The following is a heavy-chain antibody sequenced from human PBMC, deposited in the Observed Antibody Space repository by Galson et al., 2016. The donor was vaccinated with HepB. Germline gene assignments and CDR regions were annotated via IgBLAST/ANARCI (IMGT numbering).Heavy chain of an antibody. CDR1: GFTFTTYA. D-gene: IGHD4-23*01. J-gene: IGHJ4*02. V-gene: IGHV3-30-3*01. CDR3: ASTLDYGGVLTWSFDY. Sequence: SLRLSCAASGFTFTTYAMHWVRQAPGKGLEWVAVISYDGINKYYADSVKGRFTISRDNSKNTLYLQMNSLRGGDTAIYYCASTLDYGGVLTWSFDYWGQGTLVAVSS. CDR2: ISYDGINK.